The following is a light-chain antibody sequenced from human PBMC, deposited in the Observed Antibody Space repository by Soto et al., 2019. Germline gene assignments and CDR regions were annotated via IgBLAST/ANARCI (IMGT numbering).Light chain of an antibody. V-gene: IGLV2-8*01. CDR2: EVS. CDR1: SSDVGGYDY. J-gene: IGLJ1*01. CDR3: SSYAGSSTYV. Sequence: QSVLTNTPSASGSPGQSVTISCNGTSSDVGGYDYVSWYQQHPGKAPKLMIYEVSKRPSGVPDRFSGSKSGNTASLTVSGLQAEDEADYYCSSYAGSSTYVFGTGTKVTVL.